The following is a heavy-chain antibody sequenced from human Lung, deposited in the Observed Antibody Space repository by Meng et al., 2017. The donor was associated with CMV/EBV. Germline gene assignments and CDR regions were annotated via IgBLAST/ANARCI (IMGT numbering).Heavy chain of an antibody. Sequence: ASXXVSXKASGYTFTTYDINWVRQATGQGLEWMGWMNPNSGNTGYAQKFQGRVTLTRVTSITTAYMELSSLTSDDTAVYYCARTRIEVEPDGRKIKYYNYGMDVWGQGNXVT. CDR3: ARTRIEVEPDGRKIKYYNYGMDV. CDR2: MNPNSGNT. J-gene: IGHJ6*02. CDR1: GYTFTTYD. D-gene: IGHD2-2*01. V-gene: IGHV1-8*01.